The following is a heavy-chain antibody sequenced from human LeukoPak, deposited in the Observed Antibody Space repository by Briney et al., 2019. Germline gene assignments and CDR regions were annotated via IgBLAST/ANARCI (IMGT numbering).Heavy chain of an antibody. CDR3: TTERMYYYDSSGYLQ. Sequence: GGSLSLSCAASGFTFSNAWMSWVRQAPGKGLEWVGRIKSKTDGGTTDYAAPVKGRFTISRDDSKNTLYLQMNSLKTEDTAVYYCTTERMYYYDSSGYLQWGQGTLVTVSS. J-gene: IGHJ4*02. CDR2: IKSKTDGGTT. V-gene: IGHV3-15*01. D-gene: IGHD3-22*01. CDR1: GFTFSNAW.